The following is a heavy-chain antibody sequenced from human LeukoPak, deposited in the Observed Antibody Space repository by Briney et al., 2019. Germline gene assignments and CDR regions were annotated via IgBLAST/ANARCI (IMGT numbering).Heavy chain of an antibody. CDR1: GCTFSSYA. V-gene: IGHV3-23*01. CDR2: ISGSGGST. J-gene: IGHJ5*01. CDR3: ATVLAYCSSTSCYTS. Sequence: AGGSLRLSCAASGCTFSSYAMSWIRQAPGKGLEWVSAISGSGGSTYYADSVKGRFPISIDNPKNTLYLQMNSLRAEDPAVYYCATVLAYCSSTSCYTSWGHGTLVTVSS. D-gene: IGHD2-2*02.